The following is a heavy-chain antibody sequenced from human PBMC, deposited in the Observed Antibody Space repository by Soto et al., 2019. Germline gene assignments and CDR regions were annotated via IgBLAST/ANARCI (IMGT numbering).Heavy chain of an antibody. CDR2: INQDGSEK. V-gene: IGHV3-7*01. J-gene: IGHJ6*02. CDR1: GFTFSTAW. CDR3: ASGAASRYGGGYGLEV. Sequence: PGGSLRISCAASGFTFSTAWMSWVRQAPGKGLEWVANINQDGSEKNYVYPLKGRFTISRDKAKRSLYLQMNRLRDEDMAVYSCASGAASRYGGGYGLEVCGQGTKVTV. D-gene: IGHD6-25*01.